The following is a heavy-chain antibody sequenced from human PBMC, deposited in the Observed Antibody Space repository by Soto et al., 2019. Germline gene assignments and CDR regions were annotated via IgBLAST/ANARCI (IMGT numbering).Heavy chain of an antibody. Sequence: EVQLVESGGGLVQPGGSLRLSCTASGLPFSSYTMNWVRQAPGKGLEWISYISASGSIVYYADSVKGRFTFSRDNAKYSLYLQMNSLRDEDTAVYYCTTDRWGFTGFDSWGQGTLVIVSS. V-gene: IGHV3-48*02. CDR1: GLPFSSYT. D-gene: IGHD2-8*02. CDR2: ISASGSIV. CDR3: TTDRWGFTGFDS. J-gene: IGHJ4*02.